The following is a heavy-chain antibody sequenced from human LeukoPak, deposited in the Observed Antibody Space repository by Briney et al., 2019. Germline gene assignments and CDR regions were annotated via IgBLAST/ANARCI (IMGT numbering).Heavy chain of an antibody. D-gene: IGHD3-16*01. J-gene: IGHJ4*02. V-gene: IGHV3-23*01. CDR2: ISGSGGST. Sequence: PGGSLRLSCAASGFTFSSYAMSWVRQAPGKGLGWVSAISGSGGSTYYADSVKGRFTISRDNSKNTLYLQMNGLRDEDTAVYYCAKDLRELSFPAVYFHYWGQGTLVTVSS. CDR3: AKDLRELSFPAVYFHY. CDR1: GFTFSSYA.